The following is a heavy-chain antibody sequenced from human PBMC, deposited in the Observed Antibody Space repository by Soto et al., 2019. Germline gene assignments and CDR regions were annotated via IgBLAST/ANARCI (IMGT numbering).Heavy chain of an antibody. CDR3: ARDGGEWYFDY. J-gene: IGHJ4*02. D-gene: IGHD3-3*01. V-gene: IGHV3-30-3*01. CDR1: GFTFSSYA. Sequence: GGFLRLSCAASGFTFSSYAMHWVRQAPGKGLEWVAVISYDGSNKYYADSVKGRFTISRDNSKNTLYLQMNSLRAEDTAVYYCARDGGEWYFDYWGQGTLVTVSS. CDR2: ISYDGSNK.